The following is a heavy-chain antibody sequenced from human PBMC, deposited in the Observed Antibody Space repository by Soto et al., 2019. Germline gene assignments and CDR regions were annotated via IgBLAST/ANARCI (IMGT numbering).Heavy chain of an antibody. CDR2: INHSGST. Sequence: SETLSLTCAVYGGSFSGYYWSWIRQPPGKGLEWIGEINHSGSTNYNPSLKSRVTISVDTSKNQFSLKLSSVTAADTAVYYCARGVRDIVVVPAATPVKYYYMDVWGKGTTVTVSS. CDR3: ARGVRDIVVVPAATPVKYYYMDV. J-gene: IGHJ6*03. V-gene: IGHV4-34*01. D-gene: IGHD2-2*01. CDR1: GGSFSGYY.